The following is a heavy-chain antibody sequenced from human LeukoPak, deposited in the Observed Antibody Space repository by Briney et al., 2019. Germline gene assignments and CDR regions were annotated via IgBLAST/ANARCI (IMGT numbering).Heavy chain of an antibody. D-gene: IGHD6-13*01. Sequence: APVKVSCKASGYTFTSYGISWVRQAPGQGLEWMGGSSPYNGNTNYAQNFQGRVTMTTYTSTNTAYMELRSLRSDDTAVYFCVSGGIASIGFDSWGQGTLVTVSS. CDR3: VSGGIASIGFDS. CDR2: SSPYNGNT. V-gene: IGHV1-18*01. CDR1: GYTFTSYG. J-gene: IGHJ4*02.